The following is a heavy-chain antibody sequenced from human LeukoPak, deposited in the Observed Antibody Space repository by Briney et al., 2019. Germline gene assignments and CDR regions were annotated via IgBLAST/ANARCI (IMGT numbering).Heavy chain of an antibody. V-gene: IGHV1-18*01. CDR3: AREYCSSTSCSDDY. D-gene: IGHD2-2*01. CDR1: GYTFTSYG. Sequence: ASVKVSCKASGYTFTSYGISWVRQAPGQGLEWMGWISAYNGNTNHAQKLQGRVTMTTDTSTSTAYMELRSLRSDDTAVYYCAREYCSSTSCSDDYWGQGTLVTVSS. CDR2: ISAYNGNT. J-gene: IGHJ4*02.